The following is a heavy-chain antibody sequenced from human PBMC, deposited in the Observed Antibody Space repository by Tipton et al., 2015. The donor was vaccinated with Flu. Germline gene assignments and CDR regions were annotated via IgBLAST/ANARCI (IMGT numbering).Heavy chain of an antibody. J-gene: IGHJ5*02. V-gene: IGHV4-4*07. CDR1: GGSISSYY. D-gene: IGHD3-3*01. Sequence: TLSLTCTVSGGSISSYYWSWIRQPAGKGLEWIGRIYTSGSTNYNPSLKSRVSMAVDTSKNQFSLKLKSVTAADTAVYSCARVGLLTVFGILIPNHFDPWGQGTLVTVSS. CDR2: IYTSGST. CDR3: ARVGLLTVFGILIPNHFDP.